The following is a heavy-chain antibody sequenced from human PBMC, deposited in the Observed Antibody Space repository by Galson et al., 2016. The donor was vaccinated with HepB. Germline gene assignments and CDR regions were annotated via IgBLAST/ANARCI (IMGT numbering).Heavy chain of an antibody. CDR3: ARLATVTTPAFDY. V-gene: IGHV1-46*01. CDR1: GYPFISYY. Sequence: SVKVSCKASGYPFISYYIHWVRRAPGQGLEWMGIINPRGGATIYAQKFRGSVTMTRDTSTSTVYMNLSSLRSEDTAGYYCARLATVTTPAFDYWGQGTLVTASS. D-gene: IGHD4-11*01. J-gene: IGHJ4*02. CDR2: INPRGGAT.